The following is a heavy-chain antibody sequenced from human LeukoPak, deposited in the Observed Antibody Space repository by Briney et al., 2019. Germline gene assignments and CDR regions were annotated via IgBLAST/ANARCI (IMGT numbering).Heavy chain of an antibody. J-gene: IGHJ3*01. Sequence: GGSLRLSCAASGFTFSSYWMNWVRQAPGKGLEWVSAISGSGRNTYYADSVKGRFTISRDNSRSTVDLQMNSLRVEDTGIYYCARDEIPSGTWGQGQWSSSLQ. D-gene: IGHD6-25*01. CDR1: GFTFSSYW. V-gene: IGHV3-23*01. CDR2: ISGSGRNT. CDR3: ARDEIPSGT.